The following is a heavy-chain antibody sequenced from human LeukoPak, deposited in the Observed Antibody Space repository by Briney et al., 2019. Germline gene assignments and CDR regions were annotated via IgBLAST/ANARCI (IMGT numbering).Heavy chain of an antibody. CDR1: GGSFSGYY. CDR2: INHSGST. CDR3: ASYSSGWYYFDY. J-gene: IGHJ4*02. Sequence: PSETLSLTCAVYGGSFSGYYWSWIRQPPGKGLEWIGEINHSGSTNYNPSLKSRVTISVDTSKNQFSLELSSVTAADTAVYYCASYSSGWYYFDYWGQGTLVTVSS. D-gene: IGHD6-19*01. V-gene: IGHV4-34*01.